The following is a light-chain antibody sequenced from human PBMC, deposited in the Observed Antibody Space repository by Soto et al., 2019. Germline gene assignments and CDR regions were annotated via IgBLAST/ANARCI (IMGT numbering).Light chain of an antibody. Sequence: EIVMTQSPATLSVSPGEGATLSCRASQSVSTNLAWLQQKPGQAPRLLIHGASTRATGIPARFSGSGYGTEFPLTISSLQSEDFAVYYCQQYHNWPPYTFGQGTKLEIK. CDR2: GAS. J-gene: IGKJ2*01. CDR3: QQYHNWPPYT. V-gene: IGKV3-15*01. CDR1: QSVSTN.